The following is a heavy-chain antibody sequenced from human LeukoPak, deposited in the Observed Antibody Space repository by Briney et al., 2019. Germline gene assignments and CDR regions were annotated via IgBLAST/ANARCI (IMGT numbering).Heavy chain of an antibody. D-gene: IGHD6-6*01. Sequence: PGGSLRLSCAASGFTFSSYSMNWVRQAPGKGLEWVSSISSSSSYIYYADSEKGRFTISRDNAKNSLYLQMNSLRAEDTAVYYCARDPLPMIAARRGTWFDPWGQGTLVTVSS. CDR1: GFTFSSYS. CDR2: ISSSSSYI. CDR3: ARDPLPMIAARRGTWFDP. J-gene: IGHJ5*02. V-gene: IGHV3-21*01.